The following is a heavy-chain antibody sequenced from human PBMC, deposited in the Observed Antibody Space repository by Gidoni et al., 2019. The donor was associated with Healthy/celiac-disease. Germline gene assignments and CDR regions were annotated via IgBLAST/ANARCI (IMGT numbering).Heavy chain of an antibody. CDR2: ISGSGGST. V-gene: IGHV3-23*01. CDR1: GFTFSSYA. Sequence: EVQLLESGGGLVQPGVSLRLSCAASGFTFSSYAMSWVRQAPGKGLEWVSAISGSGGSTYYADSVKGRFTISRDNSKNTLYLQMNSLRAEDTAVYYCAKGGLGLGAADYWGQGTLVTVSS. J-gene: IGHJ4*02. CDR3: AKGGLGLGAADY. D-gene: IGHD1-26*01.